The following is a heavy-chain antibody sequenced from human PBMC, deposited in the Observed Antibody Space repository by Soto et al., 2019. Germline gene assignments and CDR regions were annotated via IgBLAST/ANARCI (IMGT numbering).Heavy chain of an antibody. CDR1: GYTFTEFD. J-gene: IGHJ4*02. D-gene: IGHD3-3*01. CDR3: ARVVRFFGGHAGY. V-gene: IGHV1-8*01. CDR2: MNTNTSNT. Sequence: QVLLVQSGADVKKPGASVKVSCKTSGYTFTEFDINWVRQAPGQGLEWMGWMNTNTSNTGYAQKCPGRVTMARDTSISTDYTELRSLRSEVTAVNYCARVVRFFGGHAGYCGQGTLVSVPS.